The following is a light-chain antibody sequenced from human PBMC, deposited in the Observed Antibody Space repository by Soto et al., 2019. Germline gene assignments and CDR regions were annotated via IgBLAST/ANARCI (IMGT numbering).Light chain of an antibody. J-gene: IGKJ1*01. V-gene: IGKV3-20*01. CDR1: HSVSSDY. CDR2: GAS. Sequence: EIVLTQSPGTLSLSPGDSATLSCRASHSVSSDYLAWYQQKPGQAPRLLIYGASTRATGIPDRFSGTGSGTDFALTISRLEPEDFGVYYCQQYGGSPRTFGQGTTVEI. CDR3: QQYGGSPRT.